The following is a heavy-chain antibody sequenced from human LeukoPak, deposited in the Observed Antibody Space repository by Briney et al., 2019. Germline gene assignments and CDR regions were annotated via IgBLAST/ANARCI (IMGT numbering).Heavy chain of an antibody. CDR2: INHSGTT. V-gene: IGHV4-34*01. D-gene: IGHD3-16*01. CDR1: GGSFSDKY. CDR3: ARRRRHEFTYCYVFYCDY. Sequence: PPETLYHTCVVYGGSFSDKYGTWIRQPPGKGPEWIGEINHSGTTSYNPSLQSRVTVSVDTSKNQFSLKLSSVTAADTAVYYCARRRRHEFTYCYVFYCDYWGQGTLVTVSS. J-gene: IGHJ4*02.